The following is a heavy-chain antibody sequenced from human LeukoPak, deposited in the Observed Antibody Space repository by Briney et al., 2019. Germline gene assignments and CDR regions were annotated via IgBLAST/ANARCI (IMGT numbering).Heavy chain of an antibody. CDR2: MREDGTEI. D-gene: IGHD1-26*01. Sequence: GGSLRLSCAASGFPFDVQTMSWVRQAPGKGLDWVASMREDGTEIHYVDSVKGRFTISRDNPKNSLYLQMSNLRAEGTAVYYCARGGATRGRFENWGQGTLVTVSS. J-gene: IGHJ4*02. CDR1: GFPFDVQT. V-gene: IGHV3-7*01. CDR3: ARGGATRGRFEN.